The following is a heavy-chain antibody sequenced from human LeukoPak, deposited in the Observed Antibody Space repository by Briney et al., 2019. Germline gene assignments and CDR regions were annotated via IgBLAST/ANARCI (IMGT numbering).Heavy chain of an antibody. CDR2: IYYSGST. V-gene: IGHV4-31*03. Sequence: PSQTLSLTCTVSGGSISSGGYYWSWIRQHPGKGLEWIGYIYYSGSTYYNPSLKSRVTISVDTSKNQFSLKLSSVTAADTDVYYCARVARYYDSSGYYYYFDYWGQGTLVTVSS. CDR1: GGSISSGGYY. J-gene: IGHJ4*02. CDR3: ARVARYYDSSGYYYYFDY. D-gene: IGHD3-22*01.